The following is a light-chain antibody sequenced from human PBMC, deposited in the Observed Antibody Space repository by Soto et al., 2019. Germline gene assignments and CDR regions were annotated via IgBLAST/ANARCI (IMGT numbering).Light chain of an antibody. CDR1: QSVSSN. J-gene: IGKJ1*01. CDR3: QQYNDWPRK. V-gene: IGKV3-15*01. CDR2: GAS. Sequence: IVMTHSPGTLSVSPWESATLSFRTSQSVSSNLAWYQQKPGQAPRLLIYGASTRATGVPARFSGSGSGTEFTLTISSLQSEDFAVYYCQQYNDWPRKFGQGTKVDIK.